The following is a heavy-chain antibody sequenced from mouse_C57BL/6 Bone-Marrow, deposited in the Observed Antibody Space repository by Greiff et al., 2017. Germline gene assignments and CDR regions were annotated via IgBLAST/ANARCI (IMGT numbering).Heavy chain of an antibody. D-gene: IGHD1-1*01. V-gene: IGHV1-43*01. CDR3: ARLTTVVATGYFDY. J-gene: IGHJ2*01. CDR1: GYSFTGSY. Sequence: VQLQQSGPELVKPGASVKISCKASGYSFTGSYMHWVQLSSEKSLEWIGEINPSTGGTSYNQKFKGKATLTVDKSSSTAYMQLKSLTSEDSAVYYCARLTTVVATGYFDYWGQGTTLTVSS. CDR2: INPSTGGT.